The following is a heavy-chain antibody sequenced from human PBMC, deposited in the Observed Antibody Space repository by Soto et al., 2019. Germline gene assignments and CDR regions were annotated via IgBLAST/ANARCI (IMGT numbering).Heavy chain of an antibody. CDR2: ISYDGSNK. CDR3: ASQMWGGEYSSSLKPPMF. Sequence: GGSLRLSCAASGFTFSSYAMHWVRQAPGKGLEWVAVISYDGSNKYYADSVKGRFTISRDNSKNTLYLQMNSLRAEDTAVYYCASQMWGGEYSSSLKPPMFWGQGTLVTVSS. V-gene: IGHV3-30-3*01. D-gene: IGHD6-6*01. J-gene: IGHJ4*02. CDR1: GFTFSSYA.